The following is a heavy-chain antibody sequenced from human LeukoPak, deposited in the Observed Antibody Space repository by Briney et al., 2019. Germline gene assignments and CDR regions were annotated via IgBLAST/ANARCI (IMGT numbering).Heavy chain of an antibody. Sequence: GGSLRLSCGGSGFTFSSYAMSWVRQAPGKGLEWVSAISGSGTDIFYANSAKGRFTISRDNPKNTLYLQMNSLRAEDTAVYYCAKGGGSSCYSPSDYWGQGTLVTVSS. D-gene: IGHD2-15*01. V-gene: IGHV3-23*01. CDR2: ISGSGTDI. J-gene: IGHJ4*02. CDR1: GFTFSSYA. CDR3: AKGGGSSCYSPSDY.